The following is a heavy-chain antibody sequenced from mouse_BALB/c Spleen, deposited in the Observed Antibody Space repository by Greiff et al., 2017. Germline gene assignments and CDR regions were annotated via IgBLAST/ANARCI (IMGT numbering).Heavy chain of an antibody. Sequence: EVQLVESGGGLVQPGGSRKLSCAASGFTFSSFGMHWVRQAPEKGLEWVAYISSGSSTIYYADTVKGRFTISRDNPKNTLFLQMTSLRSEDTAMYYCARCYYDYDDAMDYWGQGTSVTVSS. D-gene: IGHD2-4*01. CDR2: ISSGSSTI. CDR1: GFTFSSFG. J-gene: IGHJ4*01. V-gene: IGHV5-17*02. CDR3: ARCYYDYDDAMDY.